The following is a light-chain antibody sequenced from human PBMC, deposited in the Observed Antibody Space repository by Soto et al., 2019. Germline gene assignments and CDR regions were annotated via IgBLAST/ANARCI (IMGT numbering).Light chain of an antibody. V-gene: IGKV1-39*01. CDR3: QQSHSSPQT. CDR1: QTVSTF. CDR2: AAY. J-gene: IGKJ2*01. Sequence: DIQLTQSPSSLSVSVGDKVTIACRASQTVSTFLHWYQQKPGRAPKLLIYAAYRLQPGVPPRFRGSGTGTDFTLTITALQPEDFATYYCQQSHSSPQTFGQGTHLESK.